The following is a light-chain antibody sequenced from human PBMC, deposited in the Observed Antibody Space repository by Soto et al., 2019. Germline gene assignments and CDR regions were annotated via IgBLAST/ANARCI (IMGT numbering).Light chain of an antibody. Sequence: DFHMTHSPSALSSSLGYIFTITCLSSQNIDNWLAWYQQKLGKAPKLLIYKASSLETGVPSRFSGSGSGTEFSLTISNLEPDDFATYHCQQYYTNSKESFGQGTKVDVK. CDR2: KAS. J-gene: IGKJ1*01. V-gene: IGKV1-5*03. CDR3: QQYYTNSKES. CDR1: QNIDNW.